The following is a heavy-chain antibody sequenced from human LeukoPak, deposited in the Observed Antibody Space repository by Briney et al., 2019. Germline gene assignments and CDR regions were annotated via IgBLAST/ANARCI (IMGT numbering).Heavy chain of an antibody. CDR2: ISGSGGST. D-gene: IGHD1-26*01. J-gene: IGHJ4*02. Sequence: PGGSLRLSCAASGFTFSSYAMSWVRQAPGRGLEWVSAISGSGGSTYYADSVKGRFTISRDNSKNTLYLQMNSLRAEDTAVYYCAKVAASAFGSYPHVGEFDYWGQGTLVTVSS. V-gene: IGHV3-23*01. CDR1: GFTFSSYA. CDR3: AKVAASAFGSYPHVGEFDY.